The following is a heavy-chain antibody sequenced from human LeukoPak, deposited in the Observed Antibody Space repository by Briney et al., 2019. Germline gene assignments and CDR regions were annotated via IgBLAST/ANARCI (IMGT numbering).Heavy chain of an antibody. D-gene: IGHD1-26*01. CDR3: ARSISGVGATFDY. J-gene: IGHJ4*02. CDR2: IRQDGSEK. CDR1: GFTFSSYW. Sequence: GGSLRLSCEASGFTFSSYWMNWVRQAPGKGLEWVANIRQDGSEKRYVDSVKGRFSISRDNAKNSLYLQMSSLRAEDTAVYYCARSISGVGATFDYWGQGTLVTVSS. V-gene: IGHV3-7*05.